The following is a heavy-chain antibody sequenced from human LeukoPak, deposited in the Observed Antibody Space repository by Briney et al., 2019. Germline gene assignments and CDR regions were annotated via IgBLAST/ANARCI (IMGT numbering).Heavy chain of an antibody. Sequence: GGSLRLSCAASGFTFTKHALHWVRQAPGKGLEWVAVISFDGSRTYYADSVKGRFTISRDNAKNSLYLQMNSLRAEDTAVYYCARGGLWFGELYAFDIWGQGTMVTVSS. CDR3: ARGGLWFGELYAFDI. J-gene: IGHJ3*02. V-gene: IGHV3-30-3*01. D-gene: IGHD3-10*01. CDR2: ISFDGSRT. CDR1: GFTFTKHA.